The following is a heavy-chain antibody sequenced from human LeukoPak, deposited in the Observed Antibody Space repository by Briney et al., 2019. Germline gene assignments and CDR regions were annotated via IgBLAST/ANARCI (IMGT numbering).Heavy chain of an antibody. CDR2: IYTGGNT. D-gene: IGHD3-22*01. CDR3: ARGDDSGYYDYFDY. J-gene: IGHJ4*02. CDR1: GFTVDSNY. V-gene: IGHV3-53*01. Sequence: GGSLRLSCAASGFTVDSNYLSWVRQAPGKGLEWVPTIYTGGNTYYAASVRGRFTISRDFSKNTVFLHMNSLRAEDTAMYYCARGDDSGYYDYFDYWGQGALVTVSS.